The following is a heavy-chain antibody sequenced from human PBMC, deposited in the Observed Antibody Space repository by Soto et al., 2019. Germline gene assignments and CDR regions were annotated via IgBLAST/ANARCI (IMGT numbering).Heavy chain of an antibody. D-gene: IGHD4-4*01. Sequence: SETLSLTCAVYGGSFSDYYWAWIRQPPGKGLEWIGEINHSGSTNYSPSLKSRVTISLDTSKKQFSLKLTSVTAADTAVYFCARRVTVSYYMDVWGKGTTVTVSS. J-gene: IGHJ6*03. CDR2: INHSGST. V-gene: IGHV4-34*01. CDR1: GGSFSDYY. CDR3: ARRVTVSYYMDV.